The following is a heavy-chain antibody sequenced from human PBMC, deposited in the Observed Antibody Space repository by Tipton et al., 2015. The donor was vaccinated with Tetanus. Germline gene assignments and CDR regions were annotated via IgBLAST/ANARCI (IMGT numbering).Heavy chain of an antibody. Sequence: QMQLVQSGAEVKKPGASVKVSCKASGYTFTSYGISWVRQAPGQGLEWMGWISAYNGNTNYAQKLQGRVTMTTDTSTGTAYMERRSLRSDDTAVYYCARDLGWGEPNDAFDIWGQGTMVTVSS. J-gene: IGHJ3*02. CDR3: ARDLGWGEPNDAFDI. V-gene: IGHV1-18*04. CDR2: ISAYNGNT. D-gene: IGHD3-10*01. CDR1: GYTFTSYG.